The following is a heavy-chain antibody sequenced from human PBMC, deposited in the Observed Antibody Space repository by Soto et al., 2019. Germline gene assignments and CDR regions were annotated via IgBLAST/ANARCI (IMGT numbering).Heavy chain of an antibody. CDR2: IYYSGST. V-gene: IGHV4-39*01. CDR3: ARFVSGSYLNWFDP. Sequence: PSETLSLTCTVSGGSISSSSYYWGWIRQPPGKGLEWIGSIYYSGSTYYNPSHKSRVTISVDTSKNQFSLKLSSVTAADTAVYYCARFVSGSYLNWFDPWGQGTLVTVSS. D-gene: IGHD3-10*01. J-gene: IGHJ5*02. CDR1: GGSISSSSYY.